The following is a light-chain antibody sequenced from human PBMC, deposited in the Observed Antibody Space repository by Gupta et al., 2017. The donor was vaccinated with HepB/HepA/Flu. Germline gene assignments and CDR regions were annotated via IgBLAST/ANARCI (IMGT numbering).Light chain of an antibody. CDR2: RNS. J-gene: IGLJ2*01. Sequence: QSVLTQPPSASGAPGLRVTISCSGSTSNIGTKYVYWYQPFPGTAPKLLIYRNSQRFSGVPDRFSASKSGTSSSLAISGLRSEDEADYYCAAWDDSLNTVVFGGGTKVTVL. CDR3: AAWDDSLNTVV. V-gene: IGLV1-47*01. CDR1: TSNIGTKY.